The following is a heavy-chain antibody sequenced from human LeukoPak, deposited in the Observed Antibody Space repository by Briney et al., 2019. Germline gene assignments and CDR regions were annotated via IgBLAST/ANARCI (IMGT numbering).Heavy chain of an antibody. J-gene: IGHJ3*02. D-gene: IGHD3-10*01. CDR3: ARTPGGDPDAFDI. V-gene: IGHV5-51*01. CDR1: GYTFTNYW. CDR2: IYPGDSDT. Sequence: GESLKISCKGSGYTFTNYWIGWVRQMPGKGLEFMGIIYPGDSDTRYSPSFQGQVTISVDKSINTAYLQWSSLKASDSAMYYCARTPGGDPDAFDIWGQGTMVTVSS.